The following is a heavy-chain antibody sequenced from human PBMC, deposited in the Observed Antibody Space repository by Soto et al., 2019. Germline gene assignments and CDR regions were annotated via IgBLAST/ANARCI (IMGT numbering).Heavy chain of an antibody. Sequence: SETLSLTCIVSGVSISTYHWSWIRQPAGKGLEWIGRMHTSGSTNYNPSLKSRVSMSVDTSKNHFSLKVSSVTAADTAVYYCARDEYGYGNSYDSWGQGTLVTVSS. CDR2: MHTSGST. J-gene: IGHJ4*02. CDR1: GVSISTYH. D-gene: IGHD2-2*03. CDR3: ARDEYGYGNSYDS. V-gene: IGHV4-4*07.